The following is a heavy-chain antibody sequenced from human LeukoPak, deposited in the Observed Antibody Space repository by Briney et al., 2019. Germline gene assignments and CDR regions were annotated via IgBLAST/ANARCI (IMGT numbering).Heavy chain of an antibody. CDR1: DDSFSSHY. CDR2: ISYIGST. CDR3: ARDLVTVTKGFDI. V-gene: IGHV4-59*11. D-gene: IGHD4-17*01. J-gene: IGHJ3*02. Sequence: SETLSLTCSVSDDSFSSHYWTSVRQPPGKGLEWIGYISYIGSTNYNPSLKSRVTISIDTSRNQFSLSQSSVTAADTAVYYCARDLVTVTKGFDIWGQGTMVSVSS.